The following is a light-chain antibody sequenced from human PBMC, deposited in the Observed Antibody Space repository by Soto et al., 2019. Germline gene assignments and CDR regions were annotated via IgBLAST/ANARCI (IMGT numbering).Light chain of an antibody. CDR1: QGISSY. J-gene: IGKJ2*01. CDR2: AAS. V-gene: IGKV1-8*01. CDR3: QQYYSYPYT. Sequence: AILMTQSPSSFSASTGDRVTITCRASQGISSYLAWYQQKPGKAPKLLIYAASTLQSGVPSRFSGSGSGTDFTLTISCLQSEDFATYYCQQYYSYPYTFVQGTKLEIK.